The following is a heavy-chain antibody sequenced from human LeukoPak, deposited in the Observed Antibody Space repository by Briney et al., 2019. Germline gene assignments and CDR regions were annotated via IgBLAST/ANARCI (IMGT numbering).Heavy chain of an antibody. Sequence: SETLSLTCAVSGGSISSGGYSWSWIRQPPGKGLEWIGYIYHSGSTYYNPSLKSRVTISVDRSKNQFSLKLSSVTAADTAVYYCARDLLEYAAPNSFLETRHNWFDPWGQGTLVTVSS. V-gene: IGHV4-30-2*01. CDR3: ARDLLEYAAPNSFLETRHNWFDP. CDR1: GGSISSGGYS. J-gene: IGHJ5*02. CDR2: IYHSGST. D-gene: IGHD1-1*01.